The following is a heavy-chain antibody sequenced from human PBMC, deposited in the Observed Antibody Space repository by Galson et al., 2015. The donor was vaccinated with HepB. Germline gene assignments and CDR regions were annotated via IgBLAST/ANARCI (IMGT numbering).Heavy chain of an antibody. CDR3: ASRSSSCSGFSDF. CDR2: TYGGDSDT. Sequence: QSGAEVKKPGESLRISCEGSGYKFSDYWIHWVRQVPGKGLEWMGLTYGGDSDTTYSPSFQGQVTMSADRSINTAFLQWRSLKASDTGIYYCASRSSSCSGFSDFWGQGSLVIVSS. J-gene: IGHJ4*02. D-gene: IGHD3-3*01. V-gene: IGHV5-51*01. CDR1: GYKFSDYW.